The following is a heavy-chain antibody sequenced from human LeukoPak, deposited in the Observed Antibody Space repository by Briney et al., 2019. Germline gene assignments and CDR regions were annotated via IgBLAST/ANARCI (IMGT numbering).Heavy chain of an antibody. Sequence: NPSETLSLTCAVYGGSFSGYYWSWIRQPPGKGLEWIGEINHSGSTNYNPSLKSRVTISVDTSKNQFSLKLSSVTAADTAVYYCARHPNYYGSGRFDYWGQGTLVTVSS. J-gene: IGHJ4*02. V-gene: IGHV4-34*01. CDR3: ARHPNYYGSGRFDY. CDR1: GGSFSGYY. D-gene: IGHD3-10*01. CDR2: INHSGST.